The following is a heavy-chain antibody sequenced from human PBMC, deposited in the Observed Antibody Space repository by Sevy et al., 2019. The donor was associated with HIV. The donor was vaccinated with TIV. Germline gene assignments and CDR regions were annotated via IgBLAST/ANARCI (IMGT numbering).Heavy chain of an antibody. CDR2: IYTSGST. Sequence: SETLSLTCTVSGGSISGSFYWSWVRRSAGKGLEWIGRIYTSGSTNYNPSLKSRVTMSVDTSKNQFSLSLTSVTAADTAVYYCARAPYYYDSSGYLSALVDVWGQGTTVTVSS. CDR3: ARAPYYYDSSGYLSALVDV. J-gene: IGHJ6*02. V-gene: IGHV4-4*07. CDR1: GGSISGSFY. D-gene: IGHD3-22*01.